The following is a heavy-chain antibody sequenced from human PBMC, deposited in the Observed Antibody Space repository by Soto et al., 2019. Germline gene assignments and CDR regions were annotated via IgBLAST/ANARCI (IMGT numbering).Heavy chain of an antibody. CDR2: IIPIFGTA. CDR3: ARAVVRGVIIRFYYGMDV. D-gene: IGHD3-10*01. J-gene: IGHJ6*02. Sequence: GASVKVSSKASGGTFSSYASSWARQAPGQGLEWMGGIIPIFGTANYAQKFQGRVTITADESTSTAYMELSSLRSEDTAVYYCARAVVRGVIIRFYYGMDVWGQGTTVTVSS. CDR1: GGTFSSYA. V-gene: IGHV1-69*13.